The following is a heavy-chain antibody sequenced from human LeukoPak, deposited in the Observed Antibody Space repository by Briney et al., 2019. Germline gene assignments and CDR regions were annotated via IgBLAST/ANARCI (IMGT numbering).Heavy chain of an antibody. CDR3: ARWNYDNGAYYLDY. Sequence: VRXAXGXXGXGVSGIYSGGRTYYADSVKGRFTISTYNAKTALYLQMNSLRAEDTAVYYCARWNYDNGAYYLDYWGRGTLVTVSS. V-gene: IGHV3-53*01. D-gene: IGHD3-22*01. CDR2: IYSGGRT. J-gene: IGHJ4*02.